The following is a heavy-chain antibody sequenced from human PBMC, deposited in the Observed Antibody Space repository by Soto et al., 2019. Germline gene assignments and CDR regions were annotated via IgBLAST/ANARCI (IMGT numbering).Heavy chain of an antibody. J-gene: IGHJ4*02. CDR2: VYRSGST. V-gene: IGHV4-31*03. CDR3: AREVGSPLHYFDY. D-gene: IGHD1-26*01. CDR1: GGSISSTGYY. Sequence: SETLSLTCTVSGGSISSTGYYWSWIRQHPGKGLEWIGYVYRSGSTYYNPSHKSRVTISVDTSKNHFSLKLSSVTAADTAVYYCAREVGSPLHYFDYWGQGTLVTVSS.